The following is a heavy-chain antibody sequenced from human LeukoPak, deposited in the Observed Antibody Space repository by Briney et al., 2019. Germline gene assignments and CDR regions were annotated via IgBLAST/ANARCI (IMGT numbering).Heavy chain of an antibody. CDR2: ISSNGGST. CDR3: VKGVVVPAATGFDP. V-gene: IGHV3-64D*06. Sequence: GGSLRLSCSASGFTFSSYAMHWVRQAPGKGLEYVSAISSNGGSTYYADSVKGRFTISRDNSTNTLYLQMSSLRAEDTAVYYCVKGVVVPAATGFDPWGQGTLVTVSS. J-gene: IGHJ5*02. CDR1: GFTFSSYA. D-gene: IGHD2-2*01.